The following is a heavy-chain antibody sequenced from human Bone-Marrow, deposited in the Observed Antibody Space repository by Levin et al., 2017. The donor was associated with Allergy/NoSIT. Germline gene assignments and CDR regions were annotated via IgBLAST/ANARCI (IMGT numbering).Heavy chain of an antibody. V-gene: IGHV3-9*01. D-gene: IGHD1-7*01. Sequence: GGSLRLSCAASGFNFEDYAIHWVRQAPGRGLEWVGGISWNSDSIRYGDSVKGRFTISRDNAKKSLYLQMDTLRPEDTAIYYCAKDGRYAISATTDYFDSWGLGTLVTVSS. CDR2: ISWNSDSI. CDR3: AKDGRYAISATTDYFDS. CDR1: GFNFEDYA. J-gene: IGHJ4*02.